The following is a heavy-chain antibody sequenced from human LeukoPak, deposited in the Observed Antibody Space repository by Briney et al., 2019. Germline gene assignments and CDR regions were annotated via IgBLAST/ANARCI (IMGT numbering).Heavy chain of an antibody. J-gene: IGHJ4*02. D-gene: IGHD6-19*01. CDR3: AKTGGYYSASTPDY. CDR2: ISGGGGST. V-gene: IGHV3-23*01. Sequence: PGGSLRLSCAASGFTFSSYAMSWVRQAPGKGLEWVSVISGGGGSTHYADSVKGRCTISRDNSKNTLYLQMNSLRAEDTAVYYRAKTGGYYSASTPDYWGQGTLVTVSS. CDR1: GFTFSSYA.